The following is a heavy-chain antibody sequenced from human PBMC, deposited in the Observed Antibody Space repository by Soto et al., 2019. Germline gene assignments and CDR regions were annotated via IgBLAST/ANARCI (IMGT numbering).Heavy chain of an antibody. J-gene: IGHJ4*02. CDR1: GFTFSSYG. CDR2: IWYDGSNK. D-gene: IGHD3-22*01. Sequence: GGSLRLSCAASGFTFSSYGMHWVRQAPGKGLEWVAVIWYDGSNKYYADSVKGRFTISRDNSKNTLYLQMNSLRAEDTAVYYCARDEGDYDSSGYYYLTYYFDYWGQGTLVTVSS. CDR3: ARDEGDYDSSGYYYLTYYFDY. V-gene: IGHV3-33*01.